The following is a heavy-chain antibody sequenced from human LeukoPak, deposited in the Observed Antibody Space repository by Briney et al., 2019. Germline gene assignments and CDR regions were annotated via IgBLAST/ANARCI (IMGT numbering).Heavy chain of an antibody. V-gene: IGHV4-34*01. Sequence: SETLSLTCAIYDGSFSGYYWSWIRQPPGKGLEWIGGISHSGSTNYNPSLESRVTISLDTSKTHSSLRLTSVIAADTAVYYCAGGSTGSAYDYWGQGALVTVSP. CDR1: DGSFSGYY. CDR2: ISHSGST. J-gene: IGHJ4*02. D-gene: IGHD7-27*01. CDR3: AGGSTGSAYDY.